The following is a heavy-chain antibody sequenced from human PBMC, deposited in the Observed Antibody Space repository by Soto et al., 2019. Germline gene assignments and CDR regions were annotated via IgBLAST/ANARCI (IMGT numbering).Heavy chain of an antibody. CDR3: AKDHLVRDCSGGTCYFDY. CDR2: IYYSGST. D-gene: IGHD2-15*01. V-gene: IGHV4-59*01. J-gene: IGHJ4*02. CDR1: VGSISSYY. Sequence: PSETLSLTCTGPVGSISSYYWSSNRQPPGKGLEWIGYIYYSGSTNYNPSLKSRVTISVDTSKNQFSLQLSSVTAADTAVYYCAKDHLVRDCSGGTCYFDYWGQGPLVTVSS.